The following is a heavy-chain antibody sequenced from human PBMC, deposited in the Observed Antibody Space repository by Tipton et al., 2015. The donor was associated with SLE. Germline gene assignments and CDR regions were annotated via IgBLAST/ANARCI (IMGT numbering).Heavy chain of an antibody. Sequence: LRLSCTVSGGSISSYYWSWIRQPAGEGLEWFGRIYTSGSTNYKPSLKSRVTMSVDTSKNQFSLKLSSVTAADTAVYYCVRDVDIVATMGHSRAFDIWGQGTMVTVSS. CDR1: GGSISSYY. CDR2: IYTSGST. D-gene: IGHD5-12*01. V-gene: IGHV4-4*07. CDR3: VRDVDIVATMGHSRAFDI. J-gene: IGHJ3*02.